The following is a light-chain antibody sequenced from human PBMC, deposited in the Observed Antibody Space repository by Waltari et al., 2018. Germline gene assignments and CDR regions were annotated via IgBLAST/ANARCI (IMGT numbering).Light chain of an antibody. J-gene: IGKJ1*01. CDR1: QRVGRA. Sequence: EIVLTQSPGTLALSPGERATLACRASQRVGRALAWYQQKPGQAPRLLIYDAFSRATGSSDKFSGSGSGTDFTLTISRVEPEDFAVYFCQMYVRLPVTFGQGTKVEVK. V-gene: IGKV3-20*01. CDR2: DAF. CDR3: QMYVRLPVT.